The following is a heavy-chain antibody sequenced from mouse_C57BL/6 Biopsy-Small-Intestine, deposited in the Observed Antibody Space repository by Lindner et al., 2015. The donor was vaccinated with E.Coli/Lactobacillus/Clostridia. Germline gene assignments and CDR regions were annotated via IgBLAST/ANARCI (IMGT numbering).Heavy chain of an antibody. CDR2: IIPLLGIT. D-gene: IGHD2-2*01. CDR1: GGTFTTFT. J-gene: IGHJ1*01. CDR3: ASGYCCTTSCYGFDT. V-gene: IGHV1-63*01. Sequence: SVKVSCKASGGTFTTFTFGWVRQAPGQGLQWMGGIIPLLGITNYVERFQGRLTITADESTSTVDMDLNSLRSEDTATYYCASGYCCTTSCYGFDTWGQGTMVTVSS.